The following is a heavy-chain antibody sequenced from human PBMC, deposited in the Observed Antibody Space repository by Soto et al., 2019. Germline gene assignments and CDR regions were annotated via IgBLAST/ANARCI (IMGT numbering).Heavy chain of an antibody. CDR1: GDSINSDKYY. Sequence: QLQESGPGLVKPSETLSLTCSVSGDSINSDKYYWGWIRQPPGKGLEWIGSIYYRGNTYYNPSLKTRVTISLDKSKSQFSLRLNSVTAADSAVYFCARLEGLATISCYFDFWGQGAQVTVSS. CDR3: ARLEGLATISCYFDF. J-gene: IGHJ4*02. CDR2: IYYRGNT. D-gene: IGHD3-9*01. V-gene: IGHV4-39*01.